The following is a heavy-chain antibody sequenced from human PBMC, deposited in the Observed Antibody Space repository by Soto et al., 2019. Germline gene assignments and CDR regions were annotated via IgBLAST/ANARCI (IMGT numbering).Heavy chain of an antibody. CDR2: IGGNKGNK. J-gene: IGHJ4*02. Sequence: QVQLVQSGAEVREPGASVKVSCKASGYTFTNYGVSRVRLAPGQGLEWMGWIGGNKGNKNYAQKLQGRVTLTTDTSTSTAYMELRSLRSDDTAVYYCAPHTLDTGMPSGYWGQGTLVTVSS. V-gene: IGHV1-18*01. CDR3: APHTLDTGMPSGY. CDR1: GYTFTNYG. D-gene: IGHD5-18*01.